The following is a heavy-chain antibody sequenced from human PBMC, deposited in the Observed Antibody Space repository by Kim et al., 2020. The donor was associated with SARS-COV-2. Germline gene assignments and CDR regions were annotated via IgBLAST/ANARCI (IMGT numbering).Heavy chain of an antibody. V-gene: IGHV3-11*05. CDR2: ISGSSSYR. Sequence: GGSLRRSCVASGFSFGDYYMSWIRQAPGKGLEWVSYISGSSSYRNSTDSVKGRFTISRDNAKNSVFLQMNDLRREDTAVYFCGRDTTGTGVVDYWGQGTL. D-gene: IGHD1-1*01. CDR1: GFSFGDYY. J-gene: IGHJ4*02. CDR3: GRDTTGTGVVDY.